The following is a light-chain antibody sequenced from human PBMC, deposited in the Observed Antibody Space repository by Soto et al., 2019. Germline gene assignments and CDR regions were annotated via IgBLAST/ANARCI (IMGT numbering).Light chain of an antibody. V-gene: IGLV2-11*01. Sequence: QSALTQPRSVSGSPGQSITISCTGSTSDVGAYSFASWYQQHPGAAPKLLIHDVNKRPPGVPDRFSASKSGNTASLTISGLQAEDEADYFCSSYAGAYRDVFGSGTKVTVL. CDR2: DVN. CDR3: SSYAGAYRDV. J-gene: IGLJ1*01. CDR1: TSDVGAYSF.